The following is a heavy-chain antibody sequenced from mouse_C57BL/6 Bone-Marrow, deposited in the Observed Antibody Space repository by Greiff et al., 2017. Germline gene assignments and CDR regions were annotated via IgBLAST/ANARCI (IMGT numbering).Heavy chain of an antibody. Sequence: VQLQQPGAELVKPGASVKLSCKASGYTFTSYWMHWVKQRPGQGLEWIGMIHPNSGSTNYNEKFKSKATLTVDKSSSTAYMQLSSLTSEDSAVYYCARENYYGRGVYYVDYWGQGTTLTVSS. V-gene: IGHV1-64*01. J-gene: IGHJ2*01. CDR1: GYTFTSYW. CDR3: ARENYYGRGVYYVDY. D-gene: IGHD1-1*01. CDR2: IHPNSGST.